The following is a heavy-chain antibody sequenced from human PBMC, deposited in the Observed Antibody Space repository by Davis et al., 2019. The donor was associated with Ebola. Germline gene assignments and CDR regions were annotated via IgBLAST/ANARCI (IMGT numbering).Heavy chain of an antibody. Sequence: PEGSLRLSCAASGFTFSSYAMHWVRQAPGKGLEYVSAISSNGGSTYYANSVKGRFTISRDNSNNTLYLQMGSLRAEDMAVYYWARELSYDFWGGNLNDYWGQGTLVTVSS. D-gene: IGHD3-3*01. V-gene: IGHV3-64*01. CDR2: ISSNGGST. CDR1: GFTFSSYA. J-gene: IGHJ4*02. CDR3: ARELSYDFWGGNLNDY.